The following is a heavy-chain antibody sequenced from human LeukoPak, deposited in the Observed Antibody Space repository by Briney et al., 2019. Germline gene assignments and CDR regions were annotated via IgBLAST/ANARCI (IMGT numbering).Heavy chain of an antibody. CDR2: INPNSGDT. V-gene: IGHV1-2*02. J-gene: IGHJ4*02. CDR3: ARFGDSHADS. CDR1: GYTFSAYS. D-gene: IGHD3-10*01. Sequence: ASVKVSCKASGYTFSAYSVHWVRQAPGQGLVWMGWINPNSGDTNYAQKFQGRVTMTSDTSISTAYMELSRLRSDDTAVYYCARFGDSHADSWGQGTLVTVSS.